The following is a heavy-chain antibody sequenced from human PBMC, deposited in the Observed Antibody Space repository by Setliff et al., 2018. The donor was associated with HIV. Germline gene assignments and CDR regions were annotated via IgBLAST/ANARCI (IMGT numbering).Heavy chain of an antibody. D-gene: IGHD3-10*01. J-gene: IGHJ6*02. CDR3: ARPGSSSSYYAMDV. CDR1: GFSISSGYY. CDR2: IYHSGNT. Sequence: PSETLSLTCAVSGFSISSGYYWGWIRQAPGKGLEWIGSIYHSGNTYYNPSLKSRVTISVDTSKNQFSLILRSVTAADTAVYYCARPGSSSSYYAMDVWGQGTTVTVSS. V-gene: IGHV4-38-2*01.